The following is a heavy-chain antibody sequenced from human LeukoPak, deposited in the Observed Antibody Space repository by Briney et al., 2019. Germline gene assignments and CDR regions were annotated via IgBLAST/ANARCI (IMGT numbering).Heavy chain of an antibody. V-gene: IGHV3-48*03. Sequence: GGSLRLSCAASGFTFSSYEMNWVRQAPGKGLEWVSYISSSGSTIYYADSVKGRFTISRDNAKNSLYLQMNSLRAEDTAVYYCARGIGDSNYYDSSGYRYWGQGTLVTVSS. J-gene: IGHJ4*02. CDR1: GFTFSSYE. D-gene: IGHD3-22*01. CDR2: ISSSGSTI. CDR3: ARGIGDSNYYDSSGYRY.